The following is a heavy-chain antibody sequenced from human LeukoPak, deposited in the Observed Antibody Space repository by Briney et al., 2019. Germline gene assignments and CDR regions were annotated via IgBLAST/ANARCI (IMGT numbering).Heavy chain of an antibody. CDR3: ATVRFLESPIDY. CDR1: GYTFTSYY. V-gene: IGHV1-46*01. J-gene: IGHJ4*02. CDR2: INPSGGST. Sequence: ASVKVSCKASGYTFTSYYMHWVRQAPGQGLEWMGIINPSGGSTSYAQKFQGRVTMTRDTSTSTVYVELSSLRSEDTAVYYCATVRFLESPIDYWGQGTLVTVSS. D-gene: IGHD3-3*01.